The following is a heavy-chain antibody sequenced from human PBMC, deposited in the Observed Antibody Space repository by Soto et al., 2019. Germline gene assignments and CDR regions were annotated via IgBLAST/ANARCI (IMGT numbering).Heavy chain of an antibody. V-gene: IGHV1-3*05. CDR1: GYTFTSYA. CDR2: INAGNGNT. J-gene: IGHJ4*02. D-gene: IGHD6-19*01. Sequence: QVQLVQSGAEEKKPGASVKVSCKASGYTFTSYAMHWVRQAPGQRLEWMGWINAGNGNTKYSQKFQGRVTITRDTPASTAYMELSSLRSEDTAVYYCARDLIYSSGSLDYWGQGTLVTVSS. CDR3: ARDLIYSSGSLDY.